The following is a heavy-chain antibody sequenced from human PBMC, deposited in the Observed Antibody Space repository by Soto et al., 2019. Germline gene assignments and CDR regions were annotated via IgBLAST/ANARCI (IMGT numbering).Heavy chain of an antibody. CDR2: IYHRGNT. Sequence: KLPETLSLTCAVSGYSIGTGYYWAWIRQPPGKGLEWIATIYHRGNTYYNPSLRSRVTISMDTSENQFSLRLRSVTAADTAVYYCARPTYGYYYFDYWGQGILVTVSS. V-gene: IGHV4-38-2*01. CDR1: GYSIGTGYY. CDR3: ARPTYGYYYFDY. D-gene: IGHD3-22*01. J-gene: IGHJ4*02.